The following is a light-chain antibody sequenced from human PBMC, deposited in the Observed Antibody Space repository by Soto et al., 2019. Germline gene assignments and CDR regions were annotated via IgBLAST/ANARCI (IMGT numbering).Light chain of an antibody. J-gene: IGKJ4*01. CDR1: QSVSNSY. CDR3: QQYGSSPLT. V-gene: IGKV3D-20*01. Sequence: EIVLTQSPATLSMSPGERATLSCGASQSVSNSYVAWYQQKPGLAPRPLIYDASNRATGIPDRFSGSVSGTDFTLTISRLEPEDFAVYYCQQYGSSPLTFGGGTKVEIK. CDR2: DAS.